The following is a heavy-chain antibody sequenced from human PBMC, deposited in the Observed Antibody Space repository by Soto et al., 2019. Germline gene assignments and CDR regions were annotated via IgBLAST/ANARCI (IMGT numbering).Heavy chain of an antibody. CDR1: GGSISSYY. CDR2: IYYSGST. CDR3: ARVGEDYGVRSKAFDI. Sequence: QVQLQESGPGLVKPSETLSLTCTVSGGSISSYYWSWIRQPPGKGLEWIGYIYYSGSTNYNPSLKGRVTIQVDTSKNQFSLKLSSVTAADTAVYYCARVGEDYGVRSKAFDILGQGTMVTVSS. J-gene: IGHJ3*02. V-gene: IGHV4-59*01. D-gene: IGHD4-17*01.